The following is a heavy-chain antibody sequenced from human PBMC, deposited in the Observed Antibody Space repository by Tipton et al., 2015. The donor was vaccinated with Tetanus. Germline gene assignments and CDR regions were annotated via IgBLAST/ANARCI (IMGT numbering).Heavy chain of an antibody. D-gene: IGHD4-23*01. CDR3: ARDYGGTTYYYYYGMDV. J-gene: IGHJ6*02. Sequence: SLRLSCKASGFTFSDYFMSWIRQAPGKGLEWVSSISGSGTSTYSADSVKGRFTISRDNSKNTLYLQMSSLRAEDTAVYYCARDYGGTTYYYYYGMDVWGQGNTVPVSS. V-gene: IGHV3-23*01. CDR2: ISGSGTST. CDR1: GFTFSDYF.